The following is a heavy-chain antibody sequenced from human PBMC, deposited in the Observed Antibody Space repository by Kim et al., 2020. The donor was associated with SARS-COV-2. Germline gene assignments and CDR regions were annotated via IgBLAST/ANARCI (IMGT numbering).Heavy chain of an antibody. Sequence: SQTLSLTCAISGDSVSSNSAAWNWIRQSPSRGLEWLGRTYYRSKWYNDYAVSVKSRITINPYTSKNQFSLQLNSVTPEDTAVYYCARDFDVVVPASNGKFDIWGQGTMVTVSS. V-gene: IGHV6-1*01. CDR3: ARDFDVVVPASNGKFDI. CDR1: GDSVSSNSAA. CDR2: TYYRSKWYN. D-gene: IGHD2-2*01. J-gene: IGHJ3*02.